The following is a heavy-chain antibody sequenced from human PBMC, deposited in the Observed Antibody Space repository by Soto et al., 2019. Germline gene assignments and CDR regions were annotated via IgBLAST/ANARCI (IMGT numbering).Heavy chain of an antibody. D-gene: IGHD5-18*01. J-gene: IGHJ4*02. CDR2: IKQDGSQT. CDR1: GFTFSDSW. Sequence: EVRLVESGGALVQPGGSLRLSCAASGFTFSDSWMGWVRQAPGKGLEWVANIKQDGSQTPYQPSLRGRFVISRDNTLNKLYLHMSSLRAEDTAVYYCVSESTWLRHYDSWGQGTVVTVSS. CDR3: VSESTWLRHYDS. V-gene: IGHV3-7*01.